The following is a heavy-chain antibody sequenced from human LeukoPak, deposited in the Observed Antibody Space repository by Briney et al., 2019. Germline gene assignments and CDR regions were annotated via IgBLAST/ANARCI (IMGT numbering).Heavy chain of an antibody. D-gene: IGHD3-10*01. CDR2: LYYSGST. V-gene: IGHV4-39*01. J-gene: IGHJ4*02. CDR1: GGSISSGYYY. Sequence: PSETLSLTCTVSGGSISSGYYYWGWIRQPPGKALEWIGSLYYSGSTYYNPSLQSRVTISVDMSKNQFSLRLNSVTAADTAVYYCARYYYGSASYFSNFDYWGQGTLVTVSS. CDR3: ARYYYGSASYFSNFDY.